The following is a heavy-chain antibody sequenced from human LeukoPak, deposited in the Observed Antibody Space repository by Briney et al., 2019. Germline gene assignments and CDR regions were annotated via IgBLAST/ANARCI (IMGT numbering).Heavy chain of an antibody. J-gene: IGHJ4*02. D-gene: IGHD6-6*01. CDR3: ARRYSSSRGLDY. CDR1: GYTFTGYY. CDR2: INPNSGGT. Sequence: ASVKVSCKASGYTFTGYYMHWVRQAPGQGLEWMGWINPNSGGTNYAQKFQGRVTMTRDTSISTAYMELSRLRSDDTAVYYCARRYSSSRGLDYWGQGTLVTVSS. V-gene: IGHV1-2*02.